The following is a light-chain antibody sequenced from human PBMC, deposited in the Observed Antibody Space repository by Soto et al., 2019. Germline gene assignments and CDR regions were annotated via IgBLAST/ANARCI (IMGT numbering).Light chain of an antibody. CDR1: QSVSSSY. V-gene: IGKV3-20*01. J-gene: IGKJ2*01. CDR2: GAS. CDR3: QQYGSSPYT. Sequence: EIVLTQSPGTLSLSPGERATLSCRASQSVSSSYLAWYQQKPGQAPRLLIYGASRRATGIPDRFSGSGSGTDFTLTISRLEPEDFAVYSCQQYGSSPYTFGQGTKLEIK.